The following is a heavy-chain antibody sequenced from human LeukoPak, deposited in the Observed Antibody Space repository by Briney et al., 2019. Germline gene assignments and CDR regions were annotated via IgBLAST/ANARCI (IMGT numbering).Heavy chain of an antibody. J-gene: IGHJ5*02. Sequence: GGSLRLSCAASGFTFSDYYMSWIRQAPGKGLEWVSYISSSGSTIYYADSVKGRFTISRDNAKNSLYLQMNNLRADDTAVYYCARIRGVSGTDWFDPWGQGTLVTVSS. CDR3: ARIRGVSGTDWFDP. V-gene: IGHV3-11*01. D-gene: IGHD2-15*01. CDR2: ISSSGSTI. CDR1: GFTFSDYY.